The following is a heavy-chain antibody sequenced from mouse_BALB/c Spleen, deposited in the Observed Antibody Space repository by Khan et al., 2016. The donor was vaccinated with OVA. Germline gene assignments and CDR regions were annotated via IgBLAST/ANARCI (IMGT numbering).Heavy chain of an antibody. CDR2: INPSNGGT. CDR3: TRGGYGGFAY. J-gene: IGHJ3*01. V-gene: IGHV1S81*02. CDR1: GYAFTNYQ. Sequence: QVQLQQSGAELVKPGASVKLSCKASGYAFTNYQMYWVKQRPGQGLEWIGEINPSNGGTNFTEKFKSKATLTVDKSSSTAYMQLSSLTSEDSAVYYCTRGGYGGFAYWGQGTLVTVSA. D-gene: IGHD3-1*01.